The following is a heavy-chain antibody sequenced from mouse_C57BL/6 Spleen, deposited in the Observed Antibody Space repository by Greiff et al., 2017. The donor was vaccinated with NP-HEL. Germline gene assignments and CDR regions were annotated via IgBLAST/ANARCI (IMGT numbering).Heavy chain of an antibody. D-gene: IGHD3-1*01. Sequence: EVKLQESGAELVRPGASVKLSCTASGFNIKDDYMHWVKQRPEQGLEWIGWIDPENGDTEYASKFQGKATITADTSSNTAYLQLSSLTSEDTAVYYCTTSGNYGVWGTGTTVTVSS. J-gene: IGHJ1*03. CDR3: TTSGNYGV. CDR2: IDPENGDT. V-gene: IGHV14-4*01. CDR1: GFNIKDDY.